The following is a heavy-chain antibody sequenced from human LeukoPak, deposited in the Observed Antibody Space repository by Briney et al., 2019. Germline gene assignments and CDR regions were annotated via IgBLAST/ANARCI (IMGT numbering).Heavy chain of an antibody. Sequence: PSETLSLTCAVYGGSFSGCYWSWIRQPPGKGLEWIGEINHSGSTNYKPSLKSRVTISVDKSKKQFSLKLNSVTAADTAVYYCARARAVRSGIGPGDVWGQGTTVTVSS. V-gene: IGHV4-34*01. D-gene: IGHD2-15*01. CDR2: INHSGST. CDR3: ARARAVRSGIGPGDV. CDR1: GGSFSGCY. J-gene: IGHJ6*02.